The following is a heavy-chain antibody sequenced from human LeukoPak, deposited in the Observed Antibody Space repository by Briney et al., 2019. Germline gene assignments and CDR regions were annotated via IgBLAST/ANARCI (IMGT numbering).Heavy chain of an antibody. J-gene: IGHJ4*02. CDR3: ARVITDSSSWYGSDY. V-gene: IGHV3-21*01. CDR1: GFTFSSYA. D-gene: IGHD6-13*01. CDR2: ISSSSSYI. Sequence: GGSLRLSCAASGFTFSSYAMSWVRQAPGKGLEWVSAISSSSSYIYYADSVKGRFTISRDNAKNSLYLQMNSLRAEDTAVYYCARVITDSSSWYGSDYWGQGTLVTVSS.